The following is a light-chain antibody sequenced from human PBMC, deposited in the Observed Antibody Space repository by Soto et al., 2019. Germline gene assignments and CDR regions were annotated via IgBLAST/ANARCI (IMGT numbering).Light chain of an antibody. Sequence: EIVWTQSPCTLSLSPLERATLSCRASQSISTSYLAWYQQKPGQAPRLLIYDASNRATGIPARFSGSGSGTDFTLTISSLEPEDFAVYYCQQRSNFGQGTRLEIK. V-gene: IGKV3-11*01. CDR2: DAS. J-gene: IGKJ5*01. CDR3: QQRSN. CDR1: QSISTSY.